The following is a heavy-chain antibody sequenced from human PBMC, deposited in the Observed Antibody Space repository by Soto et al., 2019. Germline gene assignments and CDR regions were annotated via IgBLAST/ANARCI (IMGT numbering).Heavy chain of an antibody. CDR1: GFTFFTYA. CDR3: AKDTPLLTFIFDY. V-gene: IGHV3-23*01. Sequence: GGSLRLSCAASGFTFFTYAMSWVRQAPGKGLEWVSSITDSGDSTYYADSVKGRFTISRDNSKNTLYLQMKSLRAEDTAVYYCAKDTPLLTFIFDYWGQGTLVTVSS. J-gene: IGHJ4*02. D-gene: IGHD2-15*01. CDR2: ITDSGDST.